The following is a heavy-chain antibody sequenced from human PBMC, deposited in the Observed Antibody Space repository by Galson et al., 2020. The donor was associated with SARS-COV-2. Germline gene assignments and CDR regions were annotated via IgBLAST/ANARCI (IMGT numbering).Heavy chain of an antibody. CDR2: LYYGGKT. CDR3: ARLPVVRGVDY. D-gene: IGHD3-10*01. Sequence: ASETLSLTCTVSGGSINIYYWSWIRQPPGKGLEWIGYLYYGGKTNYNPSLKGRVTISVDTSKSQFSLTLSSVTAADTAMYYCARLPVVRGVDYWGQGIPVTVSS. V-gene: IGHV4-59*01. CDR1: GGSINIYY. J-gene: IGHJ4*02.